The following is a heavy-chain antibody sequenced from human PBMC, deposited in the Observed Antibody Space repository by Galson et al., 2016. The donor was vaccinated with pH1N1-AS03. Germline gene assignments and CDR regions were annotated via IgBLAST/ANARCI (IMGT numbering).Heavy chain of an antibody. CDR1: GFSLATSGVG. D-gene: IGHD5-18*01. V-gene: IGHV2-5*01. CDR2: IYWNDDK. Sequence: PALVKPTQTLTLTCTFSGFSLATSGVGVGWIRQPPGKALEWLALIYWNDDKRYSPSLKSRLNITKDISKNEVVLTITNMDPVDTATYYCGHRIQLGDYVYFYCLDGWGQGTTVTVSS. CDR3: GHRIQLGDYVYFYCLDG. J-gene: IGHJ6*02.